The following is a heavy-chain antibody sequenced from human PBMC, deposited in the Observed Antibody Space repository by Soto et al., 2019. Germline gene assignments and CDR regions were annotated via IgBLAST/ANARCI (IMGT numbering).Heavy chain of an antibody. CDR2: ISGSGGST. D-gene: IGHD3-10*01. CDR1: GFTFSSYA. J-gene: IGHJ6*02. V-gene: IGHV3-23*01. Sequence: GGSLRLSCAASGFTFSSYAMSWVRQAPGKGLEWVSAISGSGGSTYYADSVKGRFTISRDNSKNTLYLQMNSLRAEDTAVYYCATRTMVRGVIMPNYYYYGMDVWGQGTTVTVSS. CDR3: ATRTMVRGVIMPNYYYYGMDV.